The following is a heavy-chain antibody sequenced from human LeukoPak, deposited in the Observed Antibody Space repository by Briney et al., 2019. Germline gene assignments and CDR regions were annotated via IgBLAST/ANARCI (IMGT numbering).Heavy chain of an antibody. J-gene: IGHJ4*02. CDR1: GYTFTGYY. CDR3: ARDFSGFDDY. V-gene: IGHV1-2*02. Sequence: GASVKVSCQASGYTFTGYYMHWVRQAPGQGLEWMGWINPNSGGTNYAQKFQGRVTMTRDTSISTAYMVLSRLRSDDTAVYYCARDFSGFDDYWGQGTLVTVSS. CDR2: INPNSGGT. D-gene: IGHD2/OR15-2a*01.